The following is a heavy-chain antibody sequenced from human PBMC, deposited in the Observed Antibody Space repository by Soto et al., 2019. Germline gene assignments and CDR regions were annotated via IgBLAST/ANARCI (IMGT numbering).Heavy chain of an antibody. D-gene: IGHD3-16*01. CDR3: AKVLRGGAMPGPDY. J-gene: IGHJ4*02. CDR1: GFTFSSYA. Sequence: EVQLLESGGGLVLPGGSLRLSCAASGFTFSSYAMSWVRQAPGKGLEWVSAITGSGGSTYYADSVKGRFTISRDNSKNTLYLQMNSLRAEDTAVYYCAKVLRGGAMPGPDYWGQGTLVTVSS. CDR2: ITGSGGST. V-gene: IGHV3-23*01.